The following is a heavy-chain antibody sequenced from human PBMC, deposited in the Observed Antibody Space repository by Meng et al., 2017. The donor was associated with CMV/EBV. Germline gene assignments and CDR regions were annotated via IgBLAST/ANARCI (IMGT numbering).Heavy chain of an antibody. J-gene: IGHJ3*02. D-gene: IGHD2-15*01. CDR3: AARIHILRVNTQDLSSGEAFDI. V-gene: IGHV1-58*01. CDR1: GFTFTSSA. Sequence: SVKVSCKASGFTFTSSAVQWVRQARGQRLEWRGWIVVGSGNTNFAQKFQERVTITRDMSTSTAYMELSSLRSEDTAVYYCAARIHILRVNTQDLSSGEAFDIWGQGTMVTVSS. CDR2: IVVGSGNT.